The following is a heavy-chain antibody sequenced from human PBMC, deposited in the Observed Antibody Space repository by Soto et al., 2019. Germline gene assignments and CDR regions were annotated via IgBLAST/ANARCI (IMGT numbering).Heavy chain of an antibody. V-gene: IGHV3-74*02. D-gene: IGHD2-15*01. CDR3: ARGDCVGGTCYSLAGSFYYVDV. J-gene: IGHJ6*03. CDR2: INSDGSVS. Sequence: EVQLVESGGGLVQPGGSLRLSCAASGFTFSNYWMYWVRQAPGKGLEWVSRINSDGSVSSHADSVKGRLTISRDNVKNTLYLHRDRLRAEDTAVYYCARGDCVGGTCYSLAGSFYYVDVWGKGTAVTVFS. CDR1: GFTFSNYW.